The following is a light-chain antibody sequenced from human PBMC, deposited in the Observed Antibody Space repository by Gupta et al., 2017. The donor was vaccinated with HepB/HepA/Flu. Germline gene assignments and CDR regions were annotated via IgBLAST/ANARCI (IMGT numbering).Light chain of an antibody. Sequence: EIVLTQSPGTLSLSPGERATLSCRASQSVNNYLAWYQQKPGQAPRLLIYDASNRATGIPARFSGSGSGTDFTLTISSLEPEDFAVYYCQQGGNWPLCSFGQGTKLEIK. CDR2: DAS. CDR1: QSVNNY. V-gene: IGKV3-11*01. J-gene: IGKJ2*04. CDR3: QQGGNWPLCS.